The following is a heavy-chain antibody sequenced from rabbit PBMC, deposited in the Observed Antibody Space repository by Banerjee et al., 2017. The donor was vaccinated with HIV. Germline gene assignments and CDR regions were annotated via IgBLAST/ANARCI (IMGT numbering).Heavy chain of an antibody. CDR3: ARAYTGGYSYALTRLDL. D-gene: IGHD6-1*01. Sequence: QEPLVESGGGLDQPEGSLALTCLVSGFSFSSGYWMVWVRHARGKGLEWSACIYVGSSGDTSDASAAKGRFPISKTSSTTVTLQMTSLTVADTATYFCARAYTGGYSYALTRLDLWGPGTLVTVS. CDR2: IYVGSSGDT. J-gene: IGHJ3*01. CDR1: GFSFSSGYW. V-gene: IGHV1S45*01.